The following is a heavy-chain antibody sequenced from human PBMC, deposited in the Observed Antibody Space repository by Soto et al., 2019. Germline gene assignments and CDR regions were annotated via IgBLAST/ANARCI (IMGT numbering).Heavy chain of an antibody. V-gene: IGHV3-23*01. CDR1: GFTFSYYA. D-gene: IGHD3-3*02. CDR3: AKEIRSDVHFLLGGRYCMDV. Sequence: GGSLRLSCAASGFTFSYYAMNWVLQAPGKGLEWVSAVSGSGGSTYYADSVKGRFTISRDNSKNTLFLQMNSLRAEDTALYYCAKEIRSDVHFLLGGRYCMDVWGQGTPGTV. J-gene: IGHJ6*02. CDR2: VSGSGGST.